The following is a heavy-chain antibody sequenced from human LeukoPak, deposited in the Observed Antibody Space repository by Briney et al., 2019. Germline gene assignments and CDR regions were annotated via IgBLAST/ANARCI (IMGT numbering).Heavy chain of an antibody. CDR3: ARGERGSSWYSDWFDP. CDR2: IYYSGST. D-gene: IGHD6-13*01. V-gene: IGHV4-39*07. Sequence: SETLSLTCTVSGGPISSSSYYWGWIRQPPGKGLEWIGSIYYSGSTYYNPSLKSRVTISVDTSKNQFSLKLSSVTAADTAVYYCARGERGSSWYSDWFDPWGQGTLVTVSS. CDR1: GGPISSSSYY. J-gene: IGHJ5*02.